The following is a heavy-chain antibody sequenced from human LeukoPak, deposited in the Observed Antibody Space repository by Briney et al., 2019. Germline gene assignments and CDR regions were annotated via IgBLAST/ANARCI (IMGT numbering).Heavy chain of an antibody. CDR3: AKRAGSAWSAGA. V-gene: IGHV3-23*01. D-gene: IGHD3-10*01. CDR2: ISGSGGGT. CDR1: GFTFSSYA. J-gene: IGHJ5*02. Sequence: GGSLRLSCAASGFTFSSYAMTWIRQAPGKGLEWVSAISGSGGGTYYADSVRGRFTISRDNSKNTVYLQMNNLLPEDTAVYYCAKRAGSAWSAGAWGQGTLVTVSS.